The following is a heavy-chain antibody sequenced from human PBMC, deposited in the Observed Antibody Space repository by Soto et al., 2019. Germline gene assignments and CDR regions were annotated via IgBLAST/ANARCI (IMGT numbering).Heavy chain of an antibody. J-gene: IGHJ5*02. D-gene: IGHD2-21*02. CDR3: AREIVTAGGNNYFDP. Sequence: KTSETLSLTCGVSGGTVASSHWWSWVRQSPGGGLEWSGNVYHTGDTNFNPSLQSRVTISVDKSNNQFSLRLNSLTAADTAVYFCAREIVTAGGNNYFDPWGPGTLVTVSS. CDR2: VYHTGDT. V-gene: IGHV4-4*02. CDR1: GGTVASSHW.